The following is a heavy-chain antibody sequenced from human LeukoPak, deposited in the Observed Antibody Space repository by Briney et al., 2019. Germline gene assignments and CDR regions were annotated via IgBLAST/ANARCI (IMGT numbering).Heavy chain of an antibody. V-gene: IGHV4-30-4*08. D-gene: IGHD2-2*01. J-gene: IGHJ4*02. CDR1: GGSISSGDYY. CDR2: IYYSGST. CDR3: ARVHQLLSYYFDY. Sequence: SETLSLTCTVSGGSISSGDYYWSWIRQPPGKGLEWIGYIYYSGSTCYNPSLKSRVTISVDTSKNQFSLKLSSVTAADTAVYYCARVHQLLSYYFDYWGQGTLVTVSS.